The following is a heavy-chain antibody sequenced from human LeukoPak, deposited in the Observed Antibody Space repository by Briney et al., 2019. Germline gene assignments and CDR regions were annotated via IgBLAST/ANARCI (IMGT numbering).Heavy chain of an antibody. D-gene: IGHD3-3*01. Sequence: GGSLRLSCAASGFTFSSYAMSWVRQAPGKGLEWVSAISGSGGSTYYADSVKGRFTISRDNSKNTLYLQMNSLRAEDTAVYYCARGWRGGSHSPYYFDYWGQGTLVTVSS. CDR2: ISGSGGST. V-gene: IGHV3-23*01. J-gene: IGHJ4*02. CDR3: ARGWRGGSHSPYYFDY. CDR1: GFTFSSYA.